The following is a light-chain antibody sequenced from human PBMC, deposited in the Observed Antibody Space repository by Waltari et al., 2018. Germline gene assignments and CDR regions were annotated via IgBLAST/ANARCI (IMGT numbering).Light chain of an antibody. CDR1: QSLSIY. CDR3: QHYVSLPVT. V-gene: IGKV3-20*01. J-gene: IGKJ1*01. Sequence: EIVLTQSPGTLSLSPGERATLSCRASQSLSIYLAWYQLKPGRAPRLLSYHASSRATGVPYRFSGSGSGTDFSLTISRLGPEGFSVYYCQHYVSLPVTFGQGTKVVIK. CDR2: HAS.